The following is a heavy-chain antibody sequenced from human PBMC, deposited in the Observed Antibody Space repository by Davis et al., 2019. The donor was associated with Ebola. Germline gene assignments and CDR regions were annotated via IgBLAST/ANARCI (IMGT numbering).Heavy chain of an antibody. CDR2: VTSSGGGT. Sequence: PEGSLRLSCAASGFTFASYAMSWVRQAPGKGLEWVSAVTSSGGGTYYADSVKGRFTISRDNSKNTLYLQMSSLRAEDTAVYYCARGLQTRWRVGWGMDVWGQGTTVTVSS. D-gene: IGHD3-16*01. J-gene: IGHJ6*02. CDR3: ARGLQTRWRVGWGMDV. V-gene: IGHV3-23*01. CDR1: GFTFASYA.